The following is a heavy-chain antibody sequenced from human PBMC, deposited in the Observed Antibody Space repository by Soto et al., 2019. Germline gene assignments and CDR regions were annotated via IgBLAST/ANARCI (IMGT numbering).Heavy chain of an antibody. CDR1: RGSITSGDYY. CDR3: PRDKNLWGDHDRIAFEY. D-gene: IGHD2-21*01. CDR2: VYYIGLT. J-gene: IGHJ4*01. V-gene: IGHV4-30-4*01. Sequence: SETLSLTCTVSRGSITSGDYYWSWIRQPPGKGLEWIGNVYYIGLTFYYPSLKSRVAMSVDTSKHQFSLILNSVTAEDTAVYFCPRDKNLWGDHDRIAFEYWRHGKLVTVS.